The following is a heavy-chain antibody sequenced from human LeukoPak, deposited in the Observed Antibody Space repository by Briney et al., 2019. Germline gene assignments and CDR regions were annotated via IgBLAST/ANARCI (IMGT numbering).Heavy chain of an antibody. CDR2: IDPSDSYT. Sequence: GESLKISCKGSGYSFTSYWISWVRQMPGKGLEWMGRIDPSDSYTNYSPSFQGHVTISADKSISTAYLQWSSLKASDTAMYYCARHLPLWFGELLSWEYYYYGMDVWSKGTTVTVSS. CDR3: ARHLPLWFGELLSWEYYYYGMDV. D-gene: IGHD3-10*01. J-gene: IGHJ6*04. CDR1: GYSFTSYW. V-gene: IGHV5-10-1*01.